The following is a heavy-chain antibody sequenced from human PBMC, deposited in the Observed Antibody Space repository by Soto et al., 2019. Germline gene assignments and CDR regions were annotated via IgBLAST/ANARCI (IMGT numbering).Heavy chain of an antibody. CDR1: GDTFSTYP. V-gene: IGHV1-69*02. CDR3: TRAAAGVGSESAFES. D-gene: IGHD3-10*01. CDR2: IIPILDIT. Sequence: QVQLVQSGAEVKKPGSSVKVSCKTSGDTFSTYPITWVRQAPGQGLEWVGRIIPILDITDSAQKFQGRVTVTADKATKTADMELSRLRAEDTAGYYCTRAAAGVGSESAFESWGQGAMVTVSS. J-gene: IGHJ3*02.